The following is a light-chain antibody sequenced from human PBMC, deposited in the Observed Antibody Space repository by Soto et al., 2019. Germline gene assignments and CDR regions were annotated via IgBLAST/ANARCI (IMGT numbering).Light chain of an antibody. CDR3: QQYNTYPPT. J-gene: IGKJ1*01. Sequence: DIQVTQSPSTLSASVGDRVTITCRASQSISSFLAWYQQKPGQAPKFLIYRASNLETGVPSRFSGSGSGTEFTLTISSLQPDDFATYYCQQYNTYPPTFGQGTKVEVK. CDR1: QSISSF. V-gene: IGKV1-5*03. CDR2: RAS.